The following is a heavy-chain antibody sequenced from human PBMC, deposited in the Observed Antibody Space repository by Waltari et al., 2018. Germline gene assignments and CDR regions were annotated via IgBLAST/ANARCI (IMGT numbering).Heavy chain of an antibody. V-gene: IGHV3-7*01. CDR1: GLTFSSSW. J-gene: IGHJ4*02. CDR3: AIGGVETSWYWRY. Sequence: EVQVVDSGGGLVQPGGSVRLSCAASGLTFSSSWMTGVRQAPGKGLEWAANIKTDGSETYYVDSVKGRFTISRDNTKNSLYLQMSSLRAEDTAVYYCAIGGVETSWYWRYWGQGTLVTVSS. D-gene: IGHD6-13*01. CDR2: IKTDGSET.